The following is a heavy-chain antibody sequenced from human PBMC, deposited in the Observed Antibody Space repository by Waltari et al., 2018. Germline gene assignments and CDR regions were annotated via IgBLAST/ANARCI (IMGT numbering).Heavy chain of an antibody. CDR1: GGSFSGSY. Sequence: QVQLQQWGAGLLKPSETLSLTCAVYGGSFSGSYWSWIRQPPGTGLEWIGEINHSGSTNYNPSLKSRVTISVDTSKNQFSLKLSSVTAADTAVYYCARDLRLDYCSGGSCYPNDYWGQGTLVTVSS. V-gene: IGHV4-34*01. CDR2: INHSGST. D-gene: IGHD2-15*01. CDR3: ARDLRLDYCSGGSCYPNDY. J-gene: IGHJ4*02.